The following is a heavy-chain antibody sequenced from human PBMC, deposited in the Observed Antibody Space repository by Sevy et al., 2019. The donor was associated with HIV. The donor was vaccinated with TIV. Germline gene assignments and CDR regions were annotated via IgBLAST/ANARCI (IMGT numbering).Heavy chain of an antibody. CDR3: VRAIAAAGSF. CDR2: IKQDGSVK. CDR1: GFSLNNYW. D-gene: IGHD6-13*01. V-gene: IGHV3-7*01. Sequence: QLGGSLRLSCAASGFSLNNYWMNWVRQAPGKGLEWVANIKQDGSVKYYVDSVKGRFTISRDNARNLLYLQMNSLGVEDTALYYCVRAIAAAGSFWGQGTLVTVSS. J-gene: IGHJ4*02.